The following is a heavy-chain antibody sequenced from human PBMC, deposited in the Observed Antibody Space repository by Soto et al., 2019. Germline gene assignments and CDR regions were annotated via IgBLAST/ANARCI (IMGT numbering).Heavy chain of an antibody. V-gene: IGHV3-48*03. J-gene: IGHJ4*02. Sequence: EVQLVESGGGFVQPGGSLRLSCVAPGFTFSSYEMNWVRQAPGKGLQWVSYIDSSGSAIYYADSVKGRFTISRDNAKNSLYLQMSSLRAEDTALYYCARGDASGYWGQGTLVTVSS. D-gene: IGHD2-2*01. CDR1: GFTFSSYE. CDR3: ARGDASGY. CDR2: IDSSGSAI.